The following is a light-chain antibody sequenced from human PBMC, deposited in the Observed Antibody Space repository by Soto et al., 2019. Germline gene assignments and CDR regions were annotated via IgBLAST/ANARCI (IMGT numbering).Light chain of an antibody. V-gene: IGKV3-15*01. Sequence: EIVLTQSPGTLSLSPGERATLSCRASQSVSSNLAWYQQKPGQAPRLLIYHASTRATGIPARFSASGSGTEFTLTISSLQSEDFAVYYCHQYHSWPYTFGQGTKVDIK. CDR2: HAS. J-gene: IGKJ2*01. CDR3: HQYHSWPYT. CDR1: QSVSSN.